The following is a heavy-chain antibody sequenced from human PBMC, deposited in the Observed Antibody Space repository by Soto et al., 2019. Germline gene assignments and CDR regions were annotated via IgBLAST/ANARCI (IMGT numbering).Heavy chain of an antibody. CDR2: FDPEDGET. CDR1: GYTLTELS. CDR3: ATIPTYDILTGPGFDY. D-gene: IGHD3-9*01. Sequence: ASVKVSCKVSGYTLTELSMHWVRQAPGKGLEWMGGFDPEDGETIYAQKFQGRVTMTEDTSTDTAYMELSSLRSEDTAVYYCATIPTYDILTGPGFDYWGQGSLVTVSS. J-gene: IGHJ4*02. V-gene: IGHV1-24*01.